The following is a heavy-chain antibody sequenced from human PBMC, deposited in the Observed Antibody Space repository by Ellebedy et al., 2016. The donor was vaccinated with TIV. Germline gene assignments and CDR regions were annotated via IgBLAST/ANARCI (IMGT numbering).Heavy chain of an antibody. V-gene: IGHV1-2*04. CDR3: ARGGRRWFSDY. J-gene: IGHJ4*02. CDR1: GGTFSSYA. Sequence: ASVKVSCKASGGTFSSYAISWLRQAPGQGLEWMGWINPYSGGTNYAQKFQGWVTMTRDTSISTAYMELSRLRSDDTAVYYCARGGRRWFSDYWGQGTLVTVSS. CDR2: INPYSGGT. D-gene: IGHD4-23*01.